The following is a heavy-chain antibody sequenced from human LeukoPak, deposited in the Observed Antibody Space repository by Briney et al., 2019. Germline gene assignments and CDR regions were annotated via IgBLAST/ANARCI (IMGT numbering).Heavy chain of an antibody. Sequence: GGSLRLSCAASGFTVSSNYMSWVRQAPGKGLEWDSIIYSGGSTYYADSVKGRFTISRDNSKNTLYLQMNSLRAEDTAVYYCARDISSGYYDAFDIWGQGTMVTVSS. V-gene: IGHV3-66*01. D-gene: IGHD3-22*01. CDR1: GFTVSSNY. CDR3: ARDISSGYYDAFDI. CDR2: IYSGGST. J-gene: IGHJ3*02.